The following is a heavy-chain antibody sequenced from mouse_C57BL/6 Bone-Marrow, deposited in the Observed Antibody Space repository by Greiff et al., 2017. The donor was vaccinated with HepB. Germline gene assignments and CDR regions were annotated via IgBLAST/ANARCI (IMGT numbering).Heavy chain of an antibody. Sequence: EVQVVESGGGLVQPGGSLKLSCAASGFTFSDYYMYWVRQTPEKRLEWVAYISNGGGSTYYPATVKGRFTISRDNAKNTLYLQMSRLKSEDTAMYYCARPGGYFAMDYWGQGTSVTVSS. CDR3: ARPGGYFAMDY. CDR1: GFTFSDYY. V-gene: IGHV5-12*01. CDR2: ISNGGGST. J-gene: IGHJ4*01.